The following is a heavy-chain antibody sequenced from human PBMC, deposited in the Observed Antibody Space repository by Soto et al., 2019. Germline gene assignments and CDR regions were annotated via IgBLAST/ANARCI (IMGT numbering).Heavy chain of an antibody. D-gene: IGHD6-13*01. Sequence: GGSVRLSCAASGFTFSSYAMSWVRQAPGKGLEWVSAISGSGGSTYYADSVKGRFTISRDNSKNTLYLQMNSLRAEDTAVYYCAKDQGEQQLVPGYFDYWGQGTLVTVSS. J-gene: IGHJ4*02. CDR3: AKDQGEQQLVPGYFDY. CDR2: ISGSGGST. CDR1: GFTFSSYA. V-gene: IGHV3-23*01.